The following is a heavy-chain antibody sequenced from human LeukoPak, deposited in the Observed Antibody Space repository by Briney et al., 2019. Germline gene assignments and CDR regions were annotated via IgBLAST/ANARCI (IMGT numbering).Heavy chain of an antibody. CDR3: AKVTGGNMITFGGLDV. CDR1: GFTLSSYS. V-gene: IGHV3-23*01. J-gene: IGHJ6*02. Sequence: GGSLRLSCAASGFTLSSYSMNWVRQAPGKGLEWVSAISGSGDITYYADSVKGRFTISRDDSRNTLYLQMNSLRAEDTAIYYCAKVTGGNMITFGGLDVWGQGTTVTVSS. D-gene: IGHD3-16*01. CDR2: ISGSGDIT.